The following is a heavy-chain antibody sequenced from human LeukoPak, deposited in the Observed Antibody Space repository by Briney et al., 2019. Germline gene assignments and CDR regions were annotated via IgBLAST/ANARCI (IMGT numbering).Heavy chain of an antibody. D-gene: IGHD2-2*01. CDR2: INHSGST. CDR3: AKGYCSSPSCPNFDY. CDR1: DGSFSGYY. V-gene: IGHV4-34*01. Sequence: SETLSLTCVVYDGSFSGYYWSWIRQPPGKGLEWIGEINHSGSTNYNPSLESRVTISVDTSKNQSSLKLGSVTAADTAVYYCAKGYCSSPSCPNFDYWGQGTLVTVSS. J-gene: IGHJ4*02.